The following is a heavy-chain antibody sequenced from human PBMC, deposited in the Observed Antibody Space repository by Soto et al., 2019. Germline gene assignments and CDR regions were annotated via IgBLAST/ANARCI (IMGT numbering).Heavy chain of an antibody. CDR2: LTRTGTT. Sequence: GGSLSLSCVASGFSFSDYSMTWVRQGPGRGLEWVATLTRTGTTFYADSVKGRFTISRANSRNTLALQMYSLRAEDTARYYCAKRATTVPTPGNYFDCWGQGTLVTVSS. J-gene: IGHJ4*02. D-gene: IGHD2-15*01. V-gene: IGHV3-23*01. CDR3: AKRATTVPTPGNYFDC. CDR1: GFSFSDYS.